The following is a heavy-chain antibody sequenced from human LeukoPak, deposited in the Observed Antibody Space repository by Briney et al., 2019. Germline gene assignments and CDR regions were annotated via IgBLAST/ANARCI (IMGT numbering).Heavy chain of an antibody. CDR2: ISAYNGNT. CDR1: GYTFTSYG. D-gene: IGHD3-3*01. CDR3: ARDGGDFWSGYKGTLYYYYGMDV. V-gene: IGHV1-18*01. Sequence: GASVKVSCKASGYTFTSYGISWVRQAPGQGLEWMGWISAYNGNTNYAQKLQGRVTMTTDTSTSTAYIELRSLRSDDTAVYYCARDGGDFWSGYKGTLYYYYGMDVWGQGTTVTVSS. J-gene: IGHJ6*02.